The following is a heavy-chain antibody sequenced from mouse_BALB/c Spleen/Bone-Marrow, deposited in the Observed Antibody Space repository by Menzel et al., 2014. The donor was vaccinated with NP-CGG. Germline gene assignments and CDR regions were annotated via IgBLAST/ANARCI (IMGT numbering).Heavy chain of an antibody. CDR2: TLPGGGST. CDR1: GYTFSSYW. V-gene: IGHV1-9*01. Sequence: VQLQQSGGELMKPGASVKISCKATGYTFSSYWIEWVKQRPGHGLEWIGETLPGGGSTNYNEKFKGKATFTADTSSNTAYMQLSSLTSEDSAVYYCARPLYDGYYPWGQGTTLTVSS. CDR3: ARPLYDGYYP. J-gene: IGHJ2*01. D-gene: IGHD2-3*01.